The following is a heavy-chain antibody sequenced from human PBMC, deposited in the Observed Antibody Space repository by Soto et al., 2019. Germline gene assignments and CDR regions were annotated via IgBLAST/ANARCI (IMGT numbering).Heavy chain of an antibody. CDR2: ISPYNGNT. V-gene: IGHV1-18*01. CDR3: ARERFGARGDKFYDY. Sequence: QVHLVQSGVEIQKPGASVKVSCQASGYNFFMFRISWLRQAPGQGLEWVGWISPYNGNTDFAQKFRGGVALTADTSTNIIYTELRSLRPDDTSTYYCARERFGARGDKFYDYWGQGTLVTVSS. D-gene: IGHD3-10*01. CDR1: GYNFFMFR. J-gene: IGHJ4*02.